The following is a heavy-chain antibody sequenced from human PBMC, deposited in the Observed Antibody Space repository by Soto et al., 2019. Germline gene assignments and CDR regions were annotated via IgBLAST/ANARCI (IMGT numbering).Heavy chain of an antibody. CDR2: ISSSGGTI. D-gene: IGHD6-13*01. J-gene: IGHJ5*02. CDR3: AKDLKRYSSSWYWFDP. Sequence: GGSLRLSCAASGFTFSSYDMNWIRQAPGKGLGWLSYISSSGGTIYYADSPKGRFTVSRDNAKNSLYLQMNSLRAEDTAVYYCAKDLKRYSSSWYWFDPWGQGTLVTVSS. CDR1: GFTFSSYD. V-gene: IGHV3-48*03.